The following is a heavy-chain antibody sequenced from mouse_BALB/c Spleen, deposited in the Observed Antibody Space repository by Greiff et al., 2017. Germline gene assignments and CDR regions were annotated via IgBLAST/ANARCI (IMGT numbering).Heavy chain of an antibody. Sequence: EVQGVESGGGLVQPGGSLKLSCAASGFTFSSYTMSWVRQTPEKRLEWVAYISNGGGSTYYPDTVKGRFTISRDNAKNTLYLQMSSLKSEDTAMYYCARRYGSSPYYFDYWGQGTTLTVSS. CDR2: ISNGGGST. J-gene: IGHJ2*01. D-gene: IGHD1-1*01. V-gene: IGHV5-12-2*01. CDR3: ARRYGSSPYYFDY. CDR1: GFTFSSYT.